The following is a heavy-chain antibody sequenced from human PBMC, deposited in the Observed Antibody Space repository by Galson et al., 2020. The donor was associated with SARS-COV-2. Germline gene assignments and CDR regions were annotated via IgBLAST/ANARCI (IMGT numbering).Heavy chain of an antibody. CDR2: ISSSSSYI. Sequence: NSGGSLRLSCAASGFTFSSYSMNWVRQAPGKGLEWVSSISSSSSYIYYADSVKGRFTISRDNAKNSLYLQMNSLRAEDTAVYYCARGLIPPGSFFDYWGQGTLVTVSS. V-gene: IGHV3-21*01. CDR3: ARGLIPPGSFFDY. D-gene: IGHD2-21*01. CDR1: GFTFSSYS. J-gene: IGHJ4*02.